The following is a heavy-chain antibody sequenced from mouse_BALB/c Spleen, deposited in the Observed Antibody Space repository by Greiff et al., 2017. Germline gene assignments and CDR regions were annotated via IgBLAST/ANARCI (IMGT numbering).Heavy chain of an antibody. D-gene: IGHD1-1*01. CDR1: GFTFSSYG. CDR2: INSNGGST. J-gene: IGHJ1*01. CDR3: AREFRYYGSSWYFDV. V-gene: IGHV5-6-3*01. Sequence: EVKLVESGGGLVQPGGSLKLSCAASGFTFSSYGMSWVRQTPDKRLELVATINSNGGSTYYPDSVKGRFTISRDNAKNTLYLQMSSLKSEDTAMYYCAREFRYYGSSWYFDVWGAGTTVTVSS.